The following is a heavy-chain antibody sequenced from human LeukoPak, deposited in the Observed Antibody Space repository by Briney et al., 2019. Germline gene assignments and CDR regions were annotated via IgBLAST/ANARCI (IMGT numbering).Heavy chain of an antibody. V-gene: IGHV4-34*01. D-gene: IGHD2-21*01. CDR1: GGSFSGYY. CDR2: INHSGST. CDR3: ARGVPYFQNDY. Sequence: PSETLSLTCAVYGGSFSGYYWSWIRQPPGKGLEWIGEINHSGSTNYNPSLKSRVTISVDTSKYQFSLKLSSVTAADTAVYYCARGVPYFQNDYWGQGTLVTVSS. J-gene: IGHJ4*02.